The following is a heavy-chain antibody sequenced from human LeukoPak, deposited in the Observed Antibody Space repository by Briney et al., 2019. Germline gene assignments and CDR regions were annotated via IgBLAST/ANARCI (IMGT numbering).Heavy chain of an antibody. CDR1: GFTFSSYW. Sequence: GGSLRLSCAASGFTFSSYWMSWVRQTPGKGLDWVAFTRYDESKTFYGDSVRGRFTISRDNSKNTLYLQMNSLTTDDSAVYYCAKARYSGSPALDFWGQGTLVTVSS. CDR3: AKARYSGSPALDF. CDR2: TRYDESKT. J-gene: IGHJ4*02. V-gene: IGHV3-30*02. D-gene: IGHD1-26*01.